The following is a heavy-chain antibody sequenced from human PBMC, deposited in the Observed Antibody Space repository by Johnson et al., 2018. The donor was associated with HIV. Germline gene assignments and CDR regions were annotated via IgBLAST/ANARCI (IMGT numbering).Heavy chain of an antibody. Sequence: VQLVESGGGLVKPGGSLRLSCAASGFTFSNAWMNWVRQAPGKGLQWVGRIKSKPDGGSEDYAAPVKDRFTISRDDSKNTLYLQMNSLKTEDTAVYYCATDNWNYGVSAFDIWGRGTMVTVSS. CDR2: IKSKPDGGSE. V-gene: IGHV3-15*01. J-gene: IGHJ3*02. CDR3: ATDNWNYGVSAFDI. D-gene: IGHD1-7*01. CDR1: GFTFSNAW.